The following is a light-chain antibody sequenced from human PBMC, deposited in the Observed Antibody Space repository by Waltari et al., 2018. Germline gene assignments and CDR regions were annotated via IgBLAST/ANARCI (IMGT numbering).Light chain of an antibody. V-gene: IGKV3-11*01. J-gene: IGKJ3*01. Sequence: EIVLTQAPATLSLSPGERATLACRDSQSVNTYLAWYQQKPGQAPMLLIYDASNRATGIPAIFRFSWSETSFTLPIISLEPEDFAFYYCQQRAYWPSFGPGTKVDIK. CDR1: QSVNTY. CDR2: DAS. CDR3: QQRAYWPS.